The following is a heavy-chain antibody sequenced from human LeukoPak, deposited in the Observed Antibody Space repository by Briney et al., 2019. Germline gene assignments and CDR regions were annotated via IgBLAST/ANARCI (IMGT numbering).Heavy chain of an antibody. CDR2: IWYDGSNK. V-gene: IGHV3-33*01. D-gene: IGHD4-17*01. Sequence: GGSLRLSCAASGFTFSSYGMHWVRQAPGKGLEWVAVIWYDGSNKYYADSVKGRFTISRDNSKNTLYLQMNSLRAEDTAVYYCATSSTVTSPPFDYWGQGTLVTVSS. J-gene: IGHJ4*02. CDR3: ATSSTVTSPPFDY. CDR1: GFTFSSYG.